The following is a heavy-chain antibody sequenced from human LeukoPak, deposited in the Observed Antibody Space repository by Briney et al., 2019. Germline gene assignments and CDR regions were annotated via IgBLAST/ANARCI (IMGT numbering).Heavy chain of an antibody. D-gene: IGHD6-13*01. V-gene: IGHV3-33*01. J-gene: IGHJ5*02. CDR3: ARNTYSSSWYKPGGNWFDP. CDR2: IWYDGSNK. Sequence: GGSLRLSCAASGFTFSSYGMHWVRQAPGKGLEWVAVIWYDGSNKYYADSVKGRFTISRDNSKNTLYLQMNSLRAEDTAVYYCARNTYSSSWYKPGGNWFDPWGQGALVTVSS. CDR1: GFTFSSYG.